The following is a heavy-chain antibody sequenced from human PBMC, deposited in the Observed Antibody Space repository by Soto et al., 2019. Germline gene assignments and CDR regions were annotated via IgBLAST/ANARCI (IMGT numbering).Heavy chain of an antibody. CDR2: IYHSEST. D-gene: IGHD1-26*01. Sequence: QVQLQESGPGLVKPSGTLSLTCAVSGGSISSNDWWSWVRQPPGKGLEWIGEIYHSESTSYNPSLRRRVTVSVDKSKNQFSLKLTCMNAADTAVYDCATGGPSSVGATTQNFDYWGQGTLVTVSS. J-gene: IGHJ4*02. CDR1: GGSISSNDW. CDR3: ATGGPSSVGATTQNFDY. V-gene: IGHV4-4*02.